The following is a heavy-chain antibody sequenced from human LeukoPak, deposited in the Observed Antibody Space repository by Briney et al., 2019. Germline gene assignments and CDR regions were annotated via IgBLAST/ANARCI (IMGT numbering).Heavy chain of an antibody. D-gene: IGHD2-21*01. Sequence: GGSLRLSCAASGFTFSSYSMNWVRQAPGKGLEWVSSISTSSTYIYYADSVKGRFTISRDNAKNSLYLQMNSLRAEDTAVYYCARALPYSSQGIDWGQGTLVTV. CDR2: ISTSSTYI. J-gene: IGHJ4*02. V-gene: IGHV3-21*01. CDR3: ARALPYSSQGID. CDR1: GFTFSSYS.